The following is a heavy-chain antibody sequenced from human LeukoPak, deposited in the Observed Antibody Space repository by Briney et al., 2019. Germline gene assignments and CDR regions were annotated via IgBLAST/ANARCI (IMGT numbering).Heavy chain of an antibody. Sequence: SETLSLTCTVSGYSISSGYYWGWIRQPPGKGLEWIGSIYHSGSTYYNPSLKSRVTISVDTSKNQFSLKLSSVTAADTAVYYCARAGDHSEYWGQGTLVTVSS. V-gene: IGHV4-38-2*02. CDR3: ARAGDHSEY. J-gene: IGHJ4*02. CDR1: GYSISSGYY. D-gene: IGHD1-1*01. CDR2: IYHSGST.